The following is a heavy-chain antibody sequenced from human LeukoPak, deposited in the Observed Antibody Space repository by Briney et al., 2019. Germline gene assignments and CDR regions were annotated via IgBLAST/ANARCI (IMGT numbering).Heavy chain of an antibody. CDR1: GYTFTGYY. CDR2: INPNSGGT. Sequence: GASVKVSCKASGYTFTGYYMHWVRQAPGQGLEWMGWINPNSGGTNYAQKFQGRVTMTRDTSISTAYMELSRLRSDDTAVYYCARGRYGDSTPLFFQHWGQGTLVTVSS. CDR3: ARGRYGDSTPLFFQH. D-gene: IGHD4-17*01. V-gene: IGHV1-2*02. J-gene: IGHJ1*01.